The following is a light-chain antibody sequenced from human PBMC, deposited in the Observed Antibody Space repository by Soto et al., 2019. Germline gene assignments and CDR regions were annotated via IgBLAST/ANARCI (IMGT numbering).Light chain of an antibody. CDR1: QSISNW. V-gene: IGKV1-5*01. J-gene: IGKJ1*01. Sequence: DIQMTQSPSSLSASVGDRVTITCRASQSISNWLAWYQQKPGKAPKLLIYDASTLESVVPSRFSGGGFGTDFTLTISSLQPDDFATYYCQQYSSYSTFGQGTKVEMK. CDR3: QQYSSYST. CDR2: DAS.